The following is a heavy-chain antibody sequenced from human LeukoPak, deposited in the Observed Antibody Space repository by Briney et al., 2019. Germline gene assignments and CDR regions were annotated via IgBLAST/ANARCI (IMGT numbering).Heavy chain of an antibody. Sequence: GASVKVSCKASGYTFTGYYMHWVRQAPGQGLEWMGWINPNSGGTNYAQKFQGRVTMTRDTSISTAYMELSSLRSEDTAVYYCASTVEIEPPYWGQGTLVTVSS. V-gene: IGHV1-2*02. CDR1: GYTFTGYY. J-gene: IGHJ4*02. CDR2: INPNSGGT. D-gene: IGHD5-24*01. CDR3: ASTVEIEPPY.